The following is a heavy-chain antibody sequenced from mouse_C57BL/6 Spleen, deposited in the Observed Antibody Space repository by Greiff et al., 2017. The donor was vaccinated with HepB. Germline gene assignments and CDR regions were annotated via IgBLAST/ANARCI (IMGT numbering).Heavy chain of an antibody. J-gene: IGHJ2*01. CDR3: ARRANWDSLFDY. CDR2: IDPSDSYT. V-gene: IGHV1-50*01. CDR1: GYTFTSYW. Sequence: QVQLQQPGAELVKPGASVKLSCKASGYTFTSYWMQWVKQRPGQGLEWIGEIDPSDSYTNYNQKFKGKATLTVDTSSSTAYMQLSSLTSEDSAVYYCARRANWDSLFDYWGQGTTLTVSS. D-gene: IGHD4-1*01.